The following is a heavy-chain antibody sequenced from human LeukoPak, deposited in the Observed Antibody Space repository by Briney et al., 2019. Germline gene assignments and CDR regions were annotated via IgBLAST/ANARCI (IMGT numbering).Heavy chain of an antibody. CDR1: GFTVSSNY. CDR2: IYSGGST. CDR3: ASMASSIAARLYYYYSMDV. J-gene: IGHJ6*03. Sequence: PGGSLRLSCAASGFTVSSNYMSWVRQAPGKGLEWVSVIYSGGSTYYADSVKGRFTISRDNSKNTLYLQMNSLRAEDTAVYYCASMASSIAARLYYYYSMDVWGKGTTVTVSS. V-gene: IGHV3-53*01. D-gene: IGHD6-6*01.